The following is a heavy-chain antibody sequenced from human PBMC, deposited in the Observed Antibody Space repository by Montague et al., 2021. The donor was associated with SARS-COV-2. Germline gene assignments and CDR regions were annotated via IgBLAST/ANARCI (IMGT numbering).Heavy chain of an antibody. CDR2: ISGSGGST. D-gene: IGHD4-17*01. CDR1: GFTFSSYA. J-gene: IGHJ4*02. Sequence: SRSLSSSASGFTFSSYAMSWVRQAPGKGLEWVSAISGSGGSTYYADSMKGRFTFSRDNSKNTLYLQMNSLRAEDTAVYYCAKAGIKYDYGDFFDYWGQGTLVTVSS. CDR3: AKAGIKYDYGDFFDY. V-gene: IGHV3-23*01.